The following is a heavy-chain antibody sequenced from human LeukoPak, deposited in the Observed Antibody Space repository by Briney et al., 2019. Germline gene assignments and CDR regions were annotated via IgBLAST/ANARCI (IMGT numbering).Heavy chain of an antibody. J-gene: IGHJ4*02. D-gene: IGHD6-13*01. V-gene: IGHV3-7*03. CDR3: ARPRDSGWSKTWDY. CDR1: GFTFRTYW. CDR2: MKQDGSEK. Sequence: GGSLRLSCEGSGFTFRTYWMTWVRQAPGKGLEWVANMKQDGSEKYYVDSVKGRFTISRDNAQNSLYPQMNSLRAEDTTVYYCARPRDSGWSKTWDYWGQGTLVTVSS.